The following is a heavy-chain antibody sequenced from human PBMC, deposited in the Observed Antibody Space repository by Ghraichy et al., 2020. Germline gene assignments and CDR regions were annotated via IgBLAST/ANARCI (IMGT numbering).Heavy chain of an antibody. J-gene: IGHJ3*02. V-gene: IGHV3-53*01. Sequence: GGSLSISCAASGFTVSSNYMSWVRQAPGKGLEWVSVIYSGGSTYYADSVKGRFTISRDNSKNTLYLQMNSLRAVDTAVYYCARTGEWELPGAFDIWGQGTMVTVAS. CDR1: GFTVSSNY. CDR2: IYSGGST. CDR3: ARTGEWELPGAFDI. D-gene: IGHD1-26*01.